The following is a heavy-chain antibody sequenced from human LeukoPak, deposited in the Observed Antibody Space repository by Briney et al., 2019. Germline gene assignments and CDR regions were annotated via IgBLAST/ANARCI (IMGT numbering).Heavy chain of an antibody. CDR2: IRYDGSNK. V-gene: IGHV3-30*02. J-gene: IGHJ6*03. CDR1: GFTFSSYG. Sequence: GGSLRLSCAASGFTFSSYGMHWVRQAPGKGLEWVAIIRYDGSNKYYADSVKGRFTISRDNSKNTLYLQMNSLRAEDTAVYYCAKDRLEYSSSGYYYMDVWGKGTTVTVSS. D-gene: IGHD6-6*01. CDR3: AKDRLEYSSSGYYYMDV.